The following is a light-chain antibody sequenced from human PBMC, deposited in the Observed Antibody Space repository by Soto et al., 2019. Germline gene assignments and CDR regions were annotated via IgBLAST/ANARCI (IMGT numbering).Light chain of an antibody. J-gene: IGLJ1*01. Sequence: QSALTQPASVSGSPGQSITISCTGTSSDVGRYNYVSWYQQHPGKAPKLMIYEVSNRPSGVSNRFSASKSGNTASLTISGLQAEDEADYYCAAWDDSLNGYVFGTGTKLTVL. V-gene: IGLV2-14*01. CDR2: EVS. CDR1: SSDVGRYNY. CDR3: AAWDDSLNGYV.